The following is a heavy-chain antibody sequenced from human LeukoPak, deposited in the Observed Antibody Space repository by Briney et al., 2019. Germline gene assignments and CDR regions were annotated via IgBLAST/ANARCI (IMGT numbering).Heavy chain of an antibody. CDR2: ISYDGSNK. J-gene: IGHJ4*02. CDR1: GFTFSSYA. D-gene: IGHD6-25*01. V-gene: IGHV3-30-3*01. Sequence: GRSLRLSCAASGFTFSSYAMHWVRQAPGKGLEWVAVISYDGSNKYYADSVKGRFTISRDNSKNTLFLQMNSLRADDTAVYYCAKVRSTQRLAPGFDYWGQGTLVTVSS. CDR3: AKVRSTQRLAPGFDY.